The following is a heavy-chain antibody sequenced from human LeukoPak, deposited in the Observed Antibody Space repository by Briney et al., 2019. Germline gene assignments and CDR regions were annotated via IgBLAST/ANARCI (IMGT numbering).Heavy chain of an antibody. Sequence: GRSLRLSCAASGFTFSSYAMHWVRQAPGKGLEWVAVISYDGSNKYYADSVKGRFTISRDNSKNTLYLQMNSLRAEDTAVYYCARDRWVYCSSTSCYRFDYWGQGTLVTVSS. D-gene: IGHD2-2*01. V-gene: IGHV3-30-3*01. CDR1: GFTFSSYA. J-gene: IGHJ4*02. CDR3: ARDRWVYCSSTSCYRFDY. CDR2: ISYDGSNK.